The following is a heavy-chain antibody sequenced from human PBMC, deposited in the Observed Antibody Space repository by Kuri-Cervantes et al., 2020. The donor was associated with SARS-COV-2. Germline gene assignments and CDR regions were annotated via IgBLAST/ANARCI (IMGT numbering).Heavy chain of an antibody. J-gene: IGHJ6*02. Sequence: ESLKISCTVSGGSISSYYWSWIRQPPGKGLEWIGYIYYSGSTNYNPSLKSRVTISVDTSKNQFSLKLSSVTAADTAVYYCAREGSGWYGEDYYYYGMTSGAKGPRSPSP. CDR2: IYYSGST. CDR3: AREGSGWYGEDYYYYGMTS. D-gene: IGHD6-19*01. CDR1: GGSISSYY. V-gene: IGHV4-59*01.